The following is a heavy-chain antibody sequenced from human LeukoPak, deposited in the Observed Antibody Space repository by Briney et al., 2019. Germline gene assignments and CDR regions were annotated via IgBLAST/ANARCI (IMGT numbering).Heavy chain of an antibody. CDR2: IRSTANGYAT. Sequence: PGGSLRLSCAASGFTFSGSALHWVRQASGKGLEWVGRIRSTANGYATAYAASVKGRLTISRDDSKNTAYLQMDSLKTEDTAVYYCTENYYGSGSFDYWGQGTLVTVSS. CDR1: GFTFSGSA. J-gene: IGHJ4*02. V-gene: IGHV3-73*01. CDR3: TENYYGSGSFDY. D-gene: IGHD3-10*01.